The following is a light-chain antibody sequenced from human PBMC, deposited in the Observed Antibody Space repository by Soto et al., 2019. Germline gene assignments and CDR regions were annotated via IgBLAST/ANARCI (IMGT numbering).Light chain of an antibody. CDR2: AAS. J-gene: IGKJ1*01. V-gene: IGKV1-39*01. CDR1: QSVSTY. Sequence: DIPMTQSPSSLSASVGDRVTITCRASQSVSTYLNWYQQKPGKAPKVLIYAASSLQSGVPSRFSGSGSGTDFTLTISSLQPEDFATYYCQQSYNSPPTFGQGTKVEIK. CDR3: QQSYNSPPT.